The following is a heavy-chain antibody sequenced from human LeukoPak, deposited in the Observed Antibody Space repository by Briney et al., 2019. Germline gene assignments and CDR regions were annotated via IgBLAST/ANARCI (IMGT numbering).Heavy chain of an antibody. Sequence: GGSLRLSCAASGFTFSSYAMSWVRQAPGKGLEWVSAISGSGDSTYYAVSVKDRFTISRDNSKNTLYLQVNSLRAEDTAVYYCAKVGIVGATISRYLDLWGRGTLVTVSS. V-gene: IGHV3-23*01. J-gene: IGHJ2*01. D-gene: IGHD1-26*01. CDR2: ISGSGDST. CDR3: AKVGIVGATISRYLDL. CDR1: GFTFSSYA.